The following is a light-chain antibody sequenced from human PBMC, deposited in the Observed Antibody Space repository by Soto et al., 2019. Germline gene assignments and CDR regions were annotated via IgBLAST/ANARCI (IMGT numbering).Light chain of an antibody. Sequence: QSALTQPRSVSGSPGQSVTISCTGTSSDFGGYNYVSWYQQHPGKAPKLMIYDVNKRPSGVPDRFSGSKSGNTASLTISWIQAEDEADYYCCSYAVTDVLFGGGTKLTVL. CDR3: CSYAVTDVL. V-gene: IGLV2-11*01. CDR2: DVN. J-gene: IGLJ2*01. CDR1: SSDFGGYNY.